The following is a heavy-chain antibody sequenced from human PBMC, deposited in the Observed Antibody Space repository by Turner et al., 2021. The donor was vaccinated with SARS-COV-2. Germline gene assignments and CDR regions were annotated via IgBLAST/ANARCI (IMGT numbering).Heavy chain of an antibody. Sequence: VQLVETGGGLIQPGGSLRLSCAASGFTVSSNYMSWVRQGPGKGLKWVSVIYSGGSTYYADSVKSRFTISRDNSKNTLYLQMNSLRAEDTAVYYCARGPHPRGFDYWGQGTLVTVSS. CDR1: GFTVSSNY. CDR3: ARGPHPRGFDY. J-gene: IGHJ4*02. V-gene: IGHV3-53*02. CDR2: IYSGGST. D-gene: IGHD3-10*01.